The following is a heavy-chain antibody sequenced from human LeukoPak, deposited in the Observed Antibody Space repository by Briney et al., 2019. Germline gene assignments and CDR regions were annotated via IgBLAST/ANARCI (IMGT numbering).Heavy chain of an antibody. Sequence: SETLSLTCTVSGGSISSSSYYWGWIRQPPGKGLEWIGSIYHSGSTYYNPSLKSRVTISVDTSKNQFSLKLSSVTAADTAVYYCARAVVGATTVGRAFDIWGQGTMVTVSS. CDR1: GGSISSSSYY. CDR2: IYHSGST. V-gene: IGHV4-39*07. J-gene: IGHJ3*02. CDR3: ARAVVGATTVGRAFDI. D-gene: IGHD1-26*01.